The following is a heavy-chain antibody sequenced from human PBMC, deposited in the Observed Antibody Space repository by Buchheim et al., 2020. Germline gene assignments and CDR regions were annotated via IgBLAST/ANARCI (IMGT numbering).Heavy chain of an antibody. J-gene: IGHJ6*02. V-gene: IGHV1-2*04. CDR1: GYTFTGYY. D-gene: IGHD6-6*01. Sequence: QVQLVQSGAEVKKPGASVKVSCKASGYTFTGYYMHWVRQAPGQGLEWMGWINPNGGGTNYAQKFQGWVTMTRDTSISTAYMELNRLRSDDTAVYYCARDSKGMYSSSGPGDGMDVWGQGTT. CDR3: ARDSKGMYSSSGPGDGMDV. CDR2: INPNGGGT.